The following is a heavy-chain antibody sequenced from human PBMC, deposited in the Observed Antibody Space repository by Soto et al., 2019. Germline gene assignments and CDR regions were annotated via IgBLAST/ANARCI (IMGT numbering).Heavy chain of an antibody. CDR3: ARDSRWTGKSH. V-gene: IGHV4-30-4*01. CDR1: GGSISSGDYY. J-gene: IGHJ4*02. D-gene: IGHD2-8*02. Sequence: QVQLQESGPGLVKPSQTLSLTCTVSGGSISSGDYYWSWIRQPPGKGLEWIGYIYYSGSTYYNPSLKSXXTXSXXTSKNQFSLKLSSVTAADTAVYYCARDSRWTGKSHWGQGTLVTVSS. CDR2: IYYSGST.